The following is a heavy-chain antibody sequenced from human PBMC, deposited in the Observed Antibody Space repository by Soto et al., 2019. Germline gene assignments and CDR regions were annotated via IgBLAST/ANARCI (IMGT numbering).Heavy chain of an antibody. CDR1: GFTFSSYG. CDR3: ARDDGYCGGDCYSTPDY. CDR2: IWYDGSNK. J-gene: IGHJ4*02. D-gene: IGHD2-21*02. V-gene: IGHV3-33*01. Sequence: QVQLVESGGGVVQPGRSLRLSCAASGFTFSSYGMHWVRQAPGKGLEWVAVIWYDGSNKYYADSVKGRFTISRDNSKITLYLQMNSLRAEDTAVYYCARDDGYCGGDCYSTPDYWGQGTLVTVSS.